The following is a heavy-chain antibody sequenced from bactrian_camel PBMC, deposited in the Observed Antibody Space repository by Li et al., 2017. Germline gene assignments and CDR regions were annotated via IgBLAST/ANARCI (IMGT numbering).Heavy chain of an antibody. CDR1: GYSASAYC. J-gene: IGHJ4*01. V-gene: IGHV3S9*01. CDR3: TTGGHHGPYNY. Sequence: HVQLVESGGDSVQPGGSLSLTCSASGYSASAYCIGWFRQAPGGELEGIATIERDGGTTVADPVKGRFTMSRDNAKNTLYLQMNSLKTEDSAVYYCTTGGHHGPYNYWGQGTQVTVS. D-gene: IGHD7*01. CDR2: IERDGGT.